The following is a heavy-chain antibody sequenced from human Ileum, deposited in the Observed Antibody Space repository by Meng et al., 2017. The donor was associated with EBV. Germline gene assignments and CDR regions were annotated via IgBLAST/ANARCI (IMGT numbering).Heavy chain of an antibody. CDR3: ARGTGADY. D-gene: IGHD3-10*01. Sequence: QVRLVQSGPEVKNPGSSVKVSCKSSGSTFSVYGITWVRQAPGQGLEWMGGIIPALGTPKYARKFQDRLTITADKSTSTGYMELHSLTSNDTAVYFCARGTGADYWGQGTLVTVSS. J-gene: IGHJ4*02. CDR1: GSTFSVYG. V-gene: IGHV1-69*06. CDR2: IIPALGTP.